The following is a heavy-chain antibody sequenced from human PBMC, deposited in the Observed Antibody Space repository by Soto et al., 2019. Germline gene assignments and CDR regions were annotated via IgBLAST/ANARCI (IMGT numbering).Heavy chain of an antibody. CDR1: GGSISSSSYY. CDR2: IYYSGST. V-gene: IGHV4-39*01. J-gene: IGHJ5*02. Sequence: SETLSLTCTVSGGSISSSSYYWGWIRQPPGKGLEWIGSIYYSGSTYYNPSLKSRVTISVDTSKNQFSLKLSSVTAADTAAYYCARGYDFWSGYPPNWFDPWGQGTLVTVSS. CDR3: ARGYDFWSGYPPNWFDP. D-gene: IGHD3-3*01.